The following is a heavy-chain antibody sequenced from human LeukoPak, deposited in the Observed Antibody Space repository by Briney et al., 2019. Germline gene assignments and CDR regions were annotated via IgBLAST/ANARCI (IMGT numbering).Heavy chain of an antibody. V-gene: IGHV1-8*01. CDR3: ARGFQVRSSGWYWQNYYYYGMDV. J-gene: IGHJ6*02. CDR2: MNPNSGNT. Sequence: ASVTVSCKASGYTFTSYDINWVRQATGQGLEWMGWMNPNSGNTGYAQKFQGRVTMTRNTSISTAYMELSSLRSEDTAVYYCARGFQVRSSGWYWQNYYYYGMDVWGQGTTVTVSS. D-gene: IGHD6-19*01. CDR1: GYTFTSYD.